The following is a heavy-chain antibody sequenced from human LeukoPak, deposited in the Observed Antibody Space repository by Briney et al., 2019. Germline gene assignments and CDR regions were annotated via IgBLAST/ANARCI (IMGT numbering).Heavy chain of an antibody. CDR3: AKDLPASGWFS. CDR2: ISGSGDNT. V-gene: IGHV3-23*01. Sequence: RSGGSLRLSCAASGFTFTTYMTWVRQPPAKGLEWVSAISGSGDNTYYADSVRGRFIISRDNSKNTLYLQMNSLRAEDTAIYYCAKDLPASGWFSWGQGTLVTVSS. J-gene: IGHJ5*02. CDR1: GFTFTTY. D-gene: IGHD6-19*01.